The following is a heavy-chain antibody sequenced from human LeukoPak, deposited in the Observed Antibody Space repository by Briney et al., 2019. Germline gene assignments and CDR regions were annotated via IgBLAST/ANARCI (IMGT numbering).Heavy chain of an antibody. Sequence: GSLRLSCAASGFTFSSYSMNWVRQAPGKGLEWVSSISSSSSYIYYADSVKGRFTISRDNAKNSLYLQMNSLRAEDTAVYYCARSGLDGGNSAYWGQGTLVTVFS. CDR3: ARSGLDGGNSAY. J-gene: IGHJ4*02. CDR1: GFTFSSYS. V-gene: IGHV3-21*01. D-gene: IGHD4-23*01. CDR2: ISSSSSYI.